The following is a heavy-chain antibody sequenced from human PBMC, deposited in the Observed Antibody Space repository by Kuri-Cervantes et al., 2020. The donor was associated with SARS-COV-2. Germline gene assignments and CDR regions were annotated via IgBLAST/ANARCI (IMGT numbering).Heavy chain of an antibody. CDR3: ARGLTTVTTLDFQH. CDR1: GFTFSSYS. CDR2: ISSSSSTI. Sequence: GESLKISCAASGFTFSSYSMNWVRQAPGKGLEWVSYISSSSSTIYYADSVKGRFTISGDNAKNSLYLQMNSLRAEDTAVYYCARGLTTVTTLDFQHWGQGTLVTVSS. J-gene: IGHJ1*01. V-gene: IGHV3-48*01. D-gene: IGHD4-17*01.